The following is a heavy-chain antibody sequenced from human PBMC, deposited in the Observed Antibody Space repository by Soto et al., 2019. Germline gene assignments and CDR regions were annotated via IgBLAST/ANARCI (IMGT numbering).Heavy chain of an antibody. J-gene: IGHJ6*02. D-gene: IGHD3-3*01. V-gene: IGHV1-2*02. CDR3: ARDYGVKYYDFWRGYLSGMDV. Sequence: SVKVCCNASAYTFTCYYMHLVRQAPGQGLEWMGWINPNSGGTNYAQKFQGRVTMTRDTSISTAYMELSRLRSDDKAVYYCARDYGVKYYDFWRGYLSGMDVWGQGTTVTVSS. CDR2: INPNSGGT. CDR1: AYTFTCYY.